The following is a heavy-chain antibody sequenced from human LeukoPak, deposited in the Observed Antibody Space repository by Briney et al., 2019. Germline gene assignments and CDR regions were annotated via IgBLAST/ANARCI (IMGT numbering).Heavy chain of an antibody. V-gene: IGHV4-39*07. CDR3: ARAGQLGGYFDY. D-gene: IGHD6-13*01. CDR1: GGSISSSSYY. CDR2: IYYSGST. J-gene: IGHJ4*02. Sequence: SETLSLTCTVAGGSISSSSYYWGWIRQPPGKGREWIGSIYYSGSTYYNPSLKSRVTISVDTSKNQFSLKLSSVTAADTAVDYCARAGQLGGYFDYWGQGTLVTVSS.